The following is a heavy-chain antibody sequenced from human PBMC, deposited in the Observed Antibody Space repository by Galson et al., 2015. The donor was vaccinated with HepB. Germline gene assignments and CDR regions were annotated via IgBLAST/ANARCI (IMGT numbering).Heavy chain of an antibody. V-gene: IGHV3-23*01. CDR2: ISGSGGST. CDR1: GFTFSSYA. J-gene: IGHJ4*02. CDR3: AKDPPLWGAVAGTGGEGYFDY. Sequence: SLRLSCAASGFTFSSYAMSWVLQAPGKGLEWVSAISGSGGSTYYADSVKGRFTISRDNSKNTLYLQMNSLRAEDTAVYYCAKDPPLWGAVAGTGGEGYFDYWGQGTLVTVSS. D-gene: IGHD6-19*01.